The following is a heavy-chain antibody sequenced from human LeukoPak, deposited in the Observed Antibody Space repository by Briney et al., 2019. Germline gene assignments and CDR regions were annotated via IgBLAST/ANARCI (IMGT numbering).Heavy chain of an antibody. Sequence: GRSLRRSCAASGFSFSYYYMSGVRQAPRKWLEWLGFIRNKANGTTTEQTTSVTGRFTISRDDSKSITYLQMKSLKTEDTAVYYCSREPRGAMIVVVSNYYYYGMDVWGQGTTVTVSS. V-gene: IGHV3-22*01. D-gene: IGHD3-22*01. J-gene: IGHJ6*02. CDR1: GFSFSYYY. CDR3: SREPRGAMIVVVSNYYYYGMDV. CDR2: IRNKANGTTT.